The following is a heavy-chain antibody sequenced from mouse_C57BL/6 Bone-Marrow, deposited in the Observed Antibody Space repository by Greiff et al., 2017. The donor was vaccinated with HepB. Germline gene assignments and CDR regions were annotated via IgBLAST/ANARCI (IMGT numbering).Heavy chain of an antibody. CDR2: ISYDGSN. D-gene: IGHD1-1*01. J-gene: IGHJ4*01. Sequence: EVQLQQSGPGLVKPSQSLSLTCSVTGYSITSGYYWNWIRQFPGNKLEWMGYISYDGSNNYNPSLKNRISITRDTSKNQFFLKLNSVTTEDTATYYCAITTVVAKGAMDYWGQGTSVTVSS. CDR1: GYSITSGYY. CDR3: AITTVVAKGAMDY. V-gene: IGHV3-6*01.